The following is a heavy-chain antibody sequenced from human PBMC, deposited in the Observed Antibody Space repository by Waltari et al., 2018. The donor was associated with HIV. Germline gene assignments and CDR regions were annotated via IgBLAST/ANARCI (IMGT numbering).Heavy chain of an antibody. J-gene: IGHJ5*02. V-gene: IGHV4-34*01. CDR2: INHSGNA. CDR3: ARGGYNSGFSWFDP. CDR1: GGSFSGFY. D-gene: IGHD5-18*01. Sequence: QVQLHQWGAALLKPSETLSLTCGVYGGSFSGFYWTWIRQPPGKGLEGVWEINHSGNANDNSSRKSRVTISVDSSRKQFSLRLTSLTAADTAVYYCARGGYNSGFSWFDPWGRGTLVTVSS.